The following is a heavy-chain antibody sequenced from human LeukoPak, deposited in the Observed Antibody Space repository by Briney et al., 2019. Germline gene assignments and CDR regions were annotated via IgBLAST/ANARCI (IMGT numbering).Heavy chain of an antibody. CDR2: IKAGNGDT. J-gene: IGHJ4*02. V-gene: IGHV1-3*01. CDR1: GYIFTNYV. Sequence: ASVKVSCKASGYIFTNYVVHWVRQAPGQRPEWMGWIKAGNGDTKYSPNFQGRVTITRDTSASTAYMELSSLTSEDTALYYCARDDCGATCYPGGYWGQGTLVTVSS. CDR3: ARDDCGATCYPGGY. D-gene: IGHD2-21*01.